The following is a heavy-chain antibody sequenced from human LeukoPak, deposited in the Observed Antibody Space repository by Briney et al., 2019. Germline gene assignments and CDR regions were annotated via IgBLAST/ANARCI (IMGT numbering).Heavy chain of an antibody. J-gene: IGHJ6*02. CDR2: IYYSGST. Sequence: PSETLSPTCTVSGGSISSYYWSWIRQPPGKGLEWIGYIYYSGSTNYNPSLKSRVTISVDTSKNQFSLKLSSVTAADTAVYYCARRRPLYSSGFYYYYGMDVWGQGTTVTVSS. V-gene: IGHV4-59*08. D-gene: IGHD6-19*01. CDR3: ARRRPLYSSGFYYYYGMDV. CDR1: GGSISSYY.